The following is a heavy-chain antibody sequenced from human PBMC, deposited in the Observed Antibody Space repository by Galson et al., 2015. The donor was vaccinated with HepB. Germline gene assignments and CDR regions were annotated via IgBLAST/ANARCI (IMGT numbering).Heavy chain of an antibody. V-gene: IGHV4-59*01. CDR2: IYYSGST. CDR3: ARRLVGAQDYYYYYYMDV. D-gene: IGHD1-26*01. CDR1: GGSISSSY. J-gene: IGHJ6*03. Sequence: SETLSLTCAVSGGSISSSYWSWIRQPPGKGLEWIGYIYYSGSTNYNPSLKSRVTISVDTSKNQFSLKLSSMTAADTAVYYCARRLVGAQDYYYYYYMDVWGKGTTVTVSS.